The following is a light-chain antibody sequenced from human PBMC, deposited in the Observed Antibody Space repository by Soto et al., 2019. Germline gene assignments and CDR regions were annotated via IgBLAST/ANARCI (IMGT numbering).Light chain of an antibody. CDR1: SSNIGSNA. J-gene: IGLJ3*02. V-gene: IGLV1-44*01. CDR3: AAWDDSLNGPV. Sequence: QPVLTQPPSASGTPGQRVTISCSGSSSNIGSNAVNWYQQLPGTAPKILIYSNNQRPSGVPDRFSGSKSGTSASLAISGLQSEDEADYCCAAWDDSLNGPVFGGGTQLTVL. CDR2: SNN.